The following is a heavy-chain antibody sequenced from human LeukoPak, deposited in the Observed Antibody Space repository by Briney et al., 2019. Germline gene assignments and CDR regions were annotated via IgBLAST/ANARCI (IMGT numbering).Heavy chain of an antibody. D-gene: IGHD2/OR15-2a*01. CDR1: GFTFSTYA. CDR2: ISGSGSST. J-gene: IGHJ4*02. CDR3: AKSCNSGNCYYNY. Sequence: GGSLRLSCAASGFTFSTYAMSWVRQAPGKGLEWVSGISGSGSSTYYADSVKGRFTISRDNPENTLSLQMNSLRADDTAIYYCAKSCNSGNCYYNYWGQGTLVTVSS. V-gene: IGHV3-23*01.